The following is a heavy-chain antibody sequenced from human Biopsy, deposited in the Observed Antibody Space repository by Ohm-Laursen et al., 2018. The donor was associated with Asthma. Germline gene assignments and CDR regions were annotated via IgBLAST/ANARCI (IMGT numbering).Heavy chain of an antibody. CDR1: GGSMTPTSHY. J-gene: IGHJ6*02. V-gene: IGHV4-39*01. Sequence: SDTLSLTCTVSGGSMTPTSHYWDRIRQAPGKGLEWIGYISYGGKTSYNPSLKNRVAISRDTSKNQFSLRLTSVTAADTAVYFCARRITIFGVVQKDHGMDAWGQGTTVIVSS. D-gene: IGHD3-3*01. CDR2: ISYGGKT. CDR3: ARRITIFGVVQKDHGMDA.